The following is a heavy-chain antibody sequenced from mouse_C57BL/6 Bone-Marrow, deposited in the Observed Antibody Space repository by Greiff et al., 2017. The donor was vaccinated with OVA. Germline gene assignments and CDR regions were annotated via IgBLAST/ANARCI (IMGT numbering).Heavy chain of an antibody. CDR2: IDPSDSYT. D-gene: IGHD3-2*02. J-gene: IGHJ3*01. V-gene: IGHV1-50*01. CDR1: GYTFTSYW. CDR3: ARNADSSGYGFAY. Sequence: QVQLQQPGAELVKPGASVKLSCKASGYTFTSYWMQWVKQRPGQGLEWIGEIDPSDSYTNYNQKFKGKATLTVDTSSSTAYMQLSSLTSEDSAVYYCARNADSSGYGFAYWGQGTLVTVSA.